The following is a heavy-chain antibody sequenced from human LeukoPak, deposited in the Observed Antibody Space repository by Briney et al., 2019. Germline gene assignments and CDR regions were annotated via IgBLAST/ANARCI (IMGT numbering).Heavy chain of an antibody. CDR3: ARDQYYGGSSWFYYYSGMDV. Sequence: GGSLRLSCSVSGFTFSNYSMHWVRQAPGKGLEYVSPITSNGGSTYYADSVKGRFTISRDDSKNTLFLQMSSLRPEDTAMYYCARDQYYGGSSWFYYYSGMDVWGQGTPVTVSS. J-gene: IGHJ6*02. V-gene: IGHV3-64*04. CDR2: ITSNGGST. D-gene: IGHD6-13*01. CDR1: GFTFSNYS.